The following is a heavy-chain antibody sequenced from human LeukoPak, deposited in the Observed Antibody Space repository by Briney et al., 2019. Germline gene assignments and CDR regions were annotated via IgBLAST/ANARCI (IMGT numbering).Heavy chain of an antibody. CDR3: ARYAGYLGVVADVWHNWFDP. V-gene: IGHV1-69*05. CDR1: GGTFSSYA. J-gene: IGHJ5*02. CDR2: IIPIFGTA. D-gene: IGHD3-3*01. Sequence: ASVKVSRKASGGTFSSYAISWVRQAPGQGLEWMGGIIPIFGTANYAQKFQGRVTITTDESTSTAYMELSSLRSEDTAVYYCARYAGYLGVVADVWHNWFDPWGQGTLVTVSS.